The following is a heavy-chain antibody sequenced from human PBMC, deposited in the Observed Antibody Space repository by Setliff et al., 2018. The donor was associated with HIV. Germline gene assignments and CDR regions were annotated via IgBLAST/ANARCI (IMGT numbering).Heavy chain of an antibody. J-gene: IGHJ4*02. V-gene: IGHV3-30*01. CDR3: ARVWAMQQLVPGY. CDR2: ISDDGSNT. CDR1: GFTFNTYA. Sequence: GGSLRLSCAASGFTFNTYAMHWVRQAPGKGLEWVAVISDDGSNTYYADSVKGRFTISRDKSKSTLYLQMNSLRVEDTAVYYCARVWAMQQLVPGYWGQGTLVTVSS. D-gene: IGHD6-6*01.